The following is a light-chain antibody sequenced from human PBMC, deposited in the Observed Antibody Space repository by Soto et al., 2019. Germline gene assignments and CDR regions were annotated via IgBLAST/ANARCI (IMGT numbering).Light chain of an antibody. Sequence: DIQMIQSPSSLSASVGDRVTITCQASQEISNYLTWYQQKPGKAPKILIYDASNLEREVPSRFRERGPGRDFTFTISSLQPEDFATYYCQQYDHLPRTCGRGTKVEIK. J-gene: IGKJ1*01. V-gene: IGKV1-33*01. CDR1: QEISNY. CDR2: DAS. CDR3: QQYDHLPRT.